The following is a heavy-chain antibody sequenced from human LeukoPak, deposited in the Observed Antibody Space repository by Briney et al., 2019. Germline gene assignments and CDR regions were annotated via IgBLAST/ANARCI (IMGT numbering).Heavy chain of an antibody. CDR1: GGSIASGGNF. J-gene: IGHJ4*02. CDR3: ARYYCGGSNCPGVDS. CDR2: ISHSGST. V-gene: IGHV4-31*02. D-gene: IGHD2-21*01. Sequence: SETLSLTCTVSGGSIASGGNFCTWIRQHPGEGLEWIGYISHSGSTYYNPSLESRVLISIDTSNNQFSLKLSSVTAADTAVYYCARYYCGGSNCPGVDSWGQGALVTVSS.